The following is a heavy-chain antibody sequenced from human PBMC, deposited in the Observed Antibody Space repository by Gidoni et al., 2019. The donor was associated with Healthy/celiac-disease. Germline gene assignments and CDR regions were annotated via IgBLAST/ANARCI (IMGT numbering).Heavy chain of an antibody. Sequence: QLQLQESGPGLVKPSETLSLTCTVSGGSISSSSYYWGWIRQPPGKGLEWIGSIYYSGSTYYNPYLKSRVTISVDTSKNQFSLKLSSVTAADTAVYYCVRGIVVVVAASPLRGGMDVWGQGTTVTVSS. D-gene: IGHD2-15*01. CDR3: VRGIVVVVAASPLRGGMDV. CDR2: IYYSGST. CDR1: GGSISSSSYY. J-gene: IGHJ6*02. V-gene: IGHV4-39*01.